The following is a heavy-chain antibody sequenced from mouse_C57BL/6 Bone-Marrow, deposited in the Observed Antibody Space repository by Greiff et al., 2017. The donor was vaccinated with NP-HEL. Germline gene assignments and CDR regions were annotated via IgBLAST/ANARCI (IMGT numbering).Heavy chain of an antibody. CDR2: IRNKANGYTT. CDR3: ARSSYYGSRSSFDY. D-gene: IGHD1-1*01. J-gene: IGHJ2*01. Sequence: EVQLVESGGGLVQPGGSLSLSCAASGFTFTDYYMSWVRQPPGKALEWLGFIRNKANGYTTEYSASVKGRFTISRDNSQSILYLQMNALRAEDSATYYCARSSYYGSRSSFDYWGQGTTLTVSS. V-gene: IGHV7-3*01. CDR1: GFTFTDYY.